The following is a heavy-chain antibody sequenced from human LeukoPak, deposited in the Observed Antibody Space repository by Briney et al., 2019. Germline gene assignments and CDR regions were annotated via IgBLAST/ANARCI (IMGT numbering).Heavy chain of an antibody. D-gene: IGHD3-10*01. CDR3: ARRALYGSGSYSWFDP. V-gene: IGHV4-39*01. J-gene: IGHJ5*02. CDR1: GGSISSSSYY. Sequence: SETLSLTCTASGGSISSSSYYWGWIRQPPGKGLEWIGSIYYSGSTYYNPSLKSRVTISVDTSKNQFSLKLSSVTAADTAVYYCARRALYGSGSYSWFDPWGQGTLVTVSS. CDR2: IYYSGST.